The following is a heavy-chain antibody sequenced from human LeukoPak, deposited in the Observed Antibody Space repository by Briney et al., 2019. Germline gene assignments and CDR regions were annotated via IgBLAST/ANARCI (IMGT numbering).Heavy chain of an antibody. CDR1: GYSLTSYW. D-gene: IGHD4-23*01. Sequence: KPGESLKISCKGSGYSLTSYWIGWVRQMPGKGLEWMGIIYPGDSDTRYSPSFQGQVTISVDKSISTAYLQWRSLKASDTAMYYCARRALPGGGNSAASYWGQGTLVTVSS. CDR2: IYPGDSDT. CDR3: ARRALPGGGNSAASY. J-gene: IGHJ4*02. V-gene: IGHV5-51*01.